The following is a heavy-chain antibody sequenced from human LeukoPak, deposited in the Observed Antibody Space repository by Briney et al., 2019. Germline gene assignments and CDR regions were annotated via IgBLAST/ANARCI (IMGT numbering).Heavy chain of an antibody. V-gene: IGHV3-7*01. CDR2: IKQDGSEK. J-gene: IGHJ4*02. D-gene: IGHD6-19*01. Sequence: GGSLRLSCAASGFTFSSYWMSWVRQAPGKGLEWVANIKQDGSEKYYVDSVKGRFTISRDNSKNTLYLQMNSLRAEDTAVYYCAKNPHHSSGWYFDYWGQGTLVTVSS. CDR1: GFTFSSYW. CDR3: AKNPHHSSGWYFDY.